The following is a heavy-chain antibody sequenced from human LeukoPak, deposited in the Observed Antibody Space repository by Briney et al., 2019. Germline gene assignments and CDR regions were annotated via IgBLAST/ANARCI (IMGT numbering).Heavy chain of an antibody. CDR2: IKQDGSEK. CDR3: ARGSSSWYGSRLWFDP. J-gene: IGHJ5*02. CDR1: GFTFSSYW. V-gene: IGHV3-7*03. D-gene: IGHD6-13*01. Sequence: PGRSLRLSCAASGFTFSSYWMSWVRQAPGKGLEWVANIKQDGSEKYYVDSVKGRFTISRDNAKNSLYLQMNSLRAEDTAVYYCARGSSSWYGSRLWFDPWGQGTLVTVSS.